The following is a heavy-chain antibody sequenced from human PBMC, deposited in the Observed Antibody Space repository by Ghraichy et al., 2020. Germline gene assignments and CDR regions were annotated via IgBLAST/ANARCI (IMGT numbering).Heavy chain of an antibody. Sequence: GESLNISCAASGFSLTTYSMHWVRQAPGKGLEWVAVISHGGNSKYYADSVKGRFTISRDNSRNTVYLQMNSLRVDDTAVYYCARDIKSSSWSYYFYAMDVWGQGTTATVSS. D-gene: IGHD6-13*01. CDR3: ARDIKSSSWSYYFYAMDV. CDR1: GFSLTTYS. V-gene: IGHV3-30-3*01. J-gene: IGHJ6*02. CDR2: ISHGGNSK.